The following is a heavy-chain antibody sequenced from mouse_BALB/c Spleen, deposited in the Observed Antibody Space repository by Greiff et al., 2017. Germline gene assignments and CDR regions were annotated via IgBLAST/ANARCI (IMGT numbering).Heavy chain of an antibody. CDR2: IRNKANGYTT. CDR3: ARGAWEALFAY. D-gene: IGHD4-1*01. CDR1: GFTFTDYY. V-gene: IGHV7-3*02. Sequence: EVKLVESGGGLVQPGGSLRLSCATSGFTFTDYYMSWVRQPPGKALEWLGFIRNKANGYTTEYSASVKGRFTISRDNSQSILYLQMNTLRAEDSATYYCARGAWEALFAYWGQGTLVTVSA. J-gene: IGHJ3*01.